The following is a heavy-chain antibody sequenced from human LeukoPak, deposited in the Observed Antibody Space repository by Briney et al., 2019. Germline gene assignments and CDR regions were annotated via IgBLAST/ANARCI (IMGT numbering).Heavy chain of an antibody. J-gene: IGHJ4*02. CDR1: GYTFTGYY. CDR2: INPNSGGT. Sequence: ASVKVSCKASGYTFTGYYMHWVRQAPGQGLEWMGWINPNSGGTNYAQKFQGWVTMTRDTSISTAYMELSRLRSEDTAVYYCARGDYYDSSGHPYWGQGTLVTVSS. CDR3: ARGDYYDSSGHPY. V-gene: IGHV1-2*04. D-gene: IGHD3-22*01.